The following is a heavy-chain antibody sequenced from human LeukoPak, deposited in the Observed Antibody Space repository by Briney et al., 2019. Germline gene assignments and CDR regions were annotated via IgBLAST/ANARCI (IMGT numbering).Heavy chain of an antibody. V-gene: IGHV4-38-2*01. D-gene: IGHD4-17*01. Sequence: SETLSLTCVVSTYSISSGYSWGWIRQPPGKGLEWIGSMYLSGTTHYNPSLKSRVTISVDKSENQFSLKVMFVTAADSAIYFCAKTDYGHYSGFEVWGQGTMVTVSS. CDR2: MYLSGTT. CDR1: TYSISSGYS. CDR3: AKTDYGHYSGFEV. J-gene: IGHJ3*01.